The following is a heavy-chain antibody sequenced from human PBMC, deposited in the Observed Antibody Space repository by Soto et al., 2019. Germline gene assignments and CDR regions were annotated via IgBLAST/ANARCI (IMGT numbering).Heavy chain of an antibody. CDR3: ARDKEDYGDPFGYYGMDV. V-gene: IGHV1-18*01. Sequence: ASVKVSCKASCYTFSSYGISWVRQAPGQGVEWMGWISAYNGNTNYAQKLQGRVTMTTDTSTSTAYMELRSLRSDDTAVYYCARDKEDYGDPFGYYGMDVWGQGTTVTVSS. CDR2: ISAYNGNT. J-gene: IGHJ6*02. D-gene: IGHD4-17*01. CDR1: CYTFSSYG.